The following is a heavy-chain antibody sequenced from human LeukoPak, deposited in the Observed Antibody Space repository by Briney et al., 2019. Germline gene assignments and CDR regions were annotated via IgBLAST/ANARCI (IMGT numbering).Heavy chain of an antibody. V-gene: IGHV5-51*01. CDR3: ARGVRGYYDSSGYPRDFDY. CDR2: IYPGDSDT. CDR1: GYSFTGYW. Sequence: GESLKISCKGSGYSFTGYWIGWVRQMPGKGLEWMGIIYPGDSDTRYSPSFQGQVTISADKSISTAYLQWSSLKASDTAMYYCARGVRGYYDSSGYPRDFDYWGQGTLVTVSS. J-gene: IGHJ4*02. D-gene: IGHD3-22*01.